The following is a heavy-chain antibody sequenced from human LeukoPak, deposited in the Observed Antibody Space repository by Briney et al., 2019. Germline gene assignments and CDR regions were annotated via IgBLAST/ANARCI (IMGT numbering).Heavy chain of an antibody. J-gene: IGHJ4*02. D-gene: IGHD1-26*01. V-gene: IGHV4-30-4*01. Sequence: PSETLSLTCTVSGGSISNDDYYWTWIRQSPGKGLEWIGYIFYRGGTYYNPSLKSRLTISVDTSKNQFSMKLTSVTAADTAIYFCARDQRSSGSSIFDYWGQGTLVTVSS. CDR3: ARDQRSSGSSIFDY. CDR2: IFYRGGT. CDR1: GGSISNDDYY.